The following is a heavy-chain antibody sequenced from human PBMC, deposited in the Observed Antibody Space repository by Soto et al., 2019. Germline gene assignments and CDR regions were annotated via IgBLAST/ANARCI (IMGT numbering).Heavy chain of an antibody. CDR1: GRSISSVNYY. CDR2: IYYSGST. D-gene: IGHD2-15*01. CDR3: ARYGSGECNRGSCYSPFDY. Sequence: SETLSLTCTVSGRSISSVNYYWSWIRQPPGMGLEWIGYIYYSGSTYYNPSLRSRVTISVDTSKNQFSLKLSSVTAADTAVYYCARYGSGECNRGSCYSPFDYWGQGTLVTVSS. V-gene: IGHV4-30-4*01. J-gene: IGHJ4*02.